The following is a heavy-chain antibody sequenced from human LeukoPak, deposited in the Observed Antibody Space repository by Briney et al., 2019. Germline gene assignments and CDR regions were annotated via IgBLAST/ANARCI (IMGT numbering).Heavy chain of an antibody. CDR1: GGSISRYY. D-gene: IGHD6-13*01. J-gene: IGHJ4*02. CDR3: VRQIASAGTAGFDF. V-gene: IGHV4-4*07. Sequence: SETLSLTCTVSGGSISRYYWSWIRQPAGKGLEWIARIYSTGSTNYNPSLKSRVTMSVDTSKNQFSLRLRSVTAADTAVYYCVRQIASAGTAGFDFWGQGALVTVSS. CDR2: IYSTGST.